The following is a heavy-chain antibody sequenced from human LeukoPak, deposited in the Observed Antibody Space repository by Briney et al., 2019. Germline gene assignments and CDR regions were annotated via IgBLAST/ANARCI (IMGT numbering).Heavy chain of an antibody. D-gene: IGHD1-26*01. V-gene: IGHV3-11*06. CDR3: ARDRAGGSGSYSDY. Sequence: GGSQRLSCAASGFTFSDYYMIWIRQAPGKGLEWVSYISSSGSYTNYADSVKGRVTISRDNAKNSLYLQMNSQRAEDTSVYYCARDRAGGSGSYSDYWGQGTLVTVSS. CDR1: GFTFSDYY. CDR2: ISSSGSYT. J-gene: IGHJ4*02.